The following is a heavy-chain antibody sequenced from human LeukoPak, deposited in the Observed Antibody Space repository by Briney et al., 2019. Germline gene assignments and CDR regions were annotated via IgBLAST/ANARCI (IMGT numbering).Heavy chain of an antibody. CDR2: ISSSSTYT. CDR3: ARGENSGSYMVY. V-gene: IGHV3-11*06. D-gene: IGHD1-26*01. Sequence: GGSLRLSCAASGFTFSDYYMSWIRQAPGQGLEWLSYISSSSTYTNYADSVKGRFTISRDNAKNSLYLQMNSLRAEDTAVYYCARGENSGSYMVYWGQGILDTVSS. CDR1: GFTFSDYY. J-gene: IGHJ4*02.